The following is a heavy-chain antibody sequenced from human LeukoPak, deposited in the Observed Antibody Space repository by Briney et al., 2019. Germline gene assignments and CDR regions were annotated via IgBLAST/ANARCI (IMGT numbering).Heavy chain of an antibody. J-gene: IGHJ6*04. V-gene: IGHV3-48*03. Sequence: GGSLRLSCAASGFTFSSYEMNWVRQAPGKGLEWVSYISSSGSTIYYADSVKGRFTISRDNAKNSLYLQMNSLRAEDTAVYYCAREWDSSTSKYYYYYGMDVWGKGTTVTVSS. CDR3: AREWDSSTSKYYYYYGMDV. CDR2: ISSSGSTI. CDR1: GFTFSSYE. D-gene: IGHD2-2*01.